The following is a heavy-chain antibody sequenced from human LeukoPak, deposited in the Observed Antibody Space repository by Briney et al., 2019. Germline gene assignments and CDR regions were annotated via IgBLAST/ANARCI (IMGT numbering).Heavy chain of an antibody. V-gene: IGHV3-30*01. D-gene: IGHD3-10*01. CDR1: RFTFSSYA. CDR2: ISYDGSNK. J-gene: IGHJ4*02. CDR3: AKDSGLQVYFDY. Sequence: GGSLRLSCAASRFTFSSYAMHWVRQAPGKGLEWVAVISYDGSNKYYADSVKGRFTISRDNSKNTLYLQMNSLRAEDTAVYYCAKDSGLQVYFDYWGQGTLVTVSS.